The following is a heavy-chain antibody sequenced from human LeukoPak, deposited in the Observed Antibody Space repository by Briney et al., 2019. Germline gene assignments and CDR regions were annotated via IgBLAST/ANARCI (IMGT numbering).Heavy chain of an antibody. Sequence: TTESLSLTCTVSCGSVGSTTDYCSWIHQPPGKGLEWIASINYSGSTYYNPSLKSRVTISVDTSENQYSLKLSSVTAADTAVYYCARYVVYGSGKYYFDYWGQGTLVSVSS. J-gene: IGHJ4*02. V-gene: IGHV4-39*01. CDR1: CGSVGSTTDY. CDR2: INYSGST. CDR3: ARYVVYGSGKYYFDY. D-gene: IGHD3-10*01.